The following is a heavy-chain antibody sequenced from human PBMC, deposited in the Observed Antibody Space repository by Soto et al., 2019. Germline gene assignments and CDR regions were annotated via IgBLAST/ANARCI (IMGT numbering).Heavy chain of an antibody. CDR3: ARESVAVAGTDFDY. D-gene: IGHD6-19*01. CDR1: GFSFSSYG. V-gene: IGHV3-33*01. Sequence: GGSLRLSCAASGFSFSSYGMHWVRQAPGKGLEWVAVIWYDGSNKYYADSVKGRFTISRDNSMYTLYLQMNSLRAEDTAVYYCARESVAVAGTDFDYWGQGTLVTVSS. J-gene: IGHJ4*02. CDR2: IWYDGSNK.